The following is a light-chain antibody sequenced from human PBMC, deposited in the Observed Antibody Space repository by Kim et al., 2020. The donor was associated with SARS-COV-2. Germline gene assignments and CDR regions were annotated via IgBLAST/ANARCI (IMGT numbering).Light chain of an antibody. Sequence: ATVGDIVTITCRASQDIRNELGWYQQNPGRDTKRLIYGASSLQSGVPSRFSGSGSGTEFTLTISSVQPEDFATYFCLQQSTYPITFGQGTRLEIK. CDR2: GAS. J-gene: IGKJ5*01. CDR1: QDIRNE. V-gene: IGKV1-17*01. CDR3: LQQSTYPIT.